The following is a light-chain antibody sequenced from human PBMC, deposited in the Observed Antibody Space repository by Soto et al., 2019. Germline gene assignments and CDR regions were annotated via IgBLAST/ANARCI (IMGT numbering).Light chain of an antibody. Sequence: DIQMTQYPSTLSASVGDRVTITCRASQSISTSLAWYQQKPGKAPKLLTYKASTLRSGVPSRFSGTKSGTEFTLTISSLQPDDFATYYCQRYDSHSRAFGQGTKVEIK. CDR2: KAS. V-gene: IGKV1-5*03. CDR1: QSISTS. J-gene: IGKJ1*01. CDR3: QRYDSHSRA.